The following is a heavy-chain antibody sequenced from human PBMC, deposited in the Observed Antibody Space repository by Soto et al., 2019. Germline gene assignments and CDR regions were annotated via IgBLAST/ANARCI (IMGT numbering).Heavy chain of an antibody. CDR3: ARGAGGYGDYAYYMDV. D-gene: IGHD4-17*01. V-gene: IGHV1-8*01. CDR2: MNPNSGNT. CDR1: GYTFTSYD. Sequence: ASVKVSCKASGYTFTSYDINWVRQATGQGLEWMGWMNPNSGNTGYAQKFQGRVTMTRNTSISTAYMELSSLRSEDTAVYYCARGAGGYGDYAYYMDVWGKGTTVTVSS. J-gene: IGHJ6*03.